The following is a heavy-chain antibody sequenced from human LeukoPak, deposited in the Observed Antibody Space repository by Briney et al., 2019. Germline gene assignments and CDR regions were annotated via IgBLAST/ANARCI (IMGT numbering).Heavy chain of an antibody. V-gene: IGHV3-74*01. CDR2: INTDGSST. Sequence: GGSLRLSCAASGFTFSSYWMHWVRQAPGKGLGWVLRINTDGSSTSYADSVKGRFTISRDNAKNTLYLQMNSLRAEGTAVYYCARDRGYGMDVWGQGTTVTVSS. CDR3: ARDRGYGMDV. D-gene: IGHD3-10*01. J-gene: IGHJ6*02. CDR1: GFTFSSYW.